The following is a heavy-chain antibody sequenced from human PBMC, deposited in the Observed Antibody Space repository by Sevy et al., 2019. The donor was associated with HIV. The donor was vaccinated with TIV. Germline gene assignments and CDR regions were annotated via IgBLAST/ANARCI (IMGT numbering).Heavy chain of an antibody. CDR1: GFTFRTHW. D-gene: IGHD3-3*01. Sequence: GGSLRLSCAASGFTFRTHWMHWVRQAPGKGLVWVSRINTDGSSTNYADSVKGRFTISRDNAKNTLYLQMKSLRAEDTAVYYCARSARGITRFGVENRGHGTLVTVSS. J-gene: IGHJ4*01. CDR3: ARSARGITRFGVEN. CDR2: INTDGSST. V-gene: IGHV3-74*01.